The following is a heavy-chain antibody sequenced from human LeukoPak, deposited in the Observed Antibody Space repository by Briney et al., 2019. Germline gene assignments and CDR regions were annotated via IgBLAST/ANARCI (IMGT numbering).Heavy chain of an antibody. CDR1: GGSISSSNW. CDR2: IYHSGST. CDR3: AREVRGVIRGYFDY. V-gene: IGHV4-4*02. Sequence: PSETLSLTCAVSGGSISSSNWWSWVRQPPGKGLEWIGEIYHSGSTNYNPSLKSRVTISVDKSMNQFSLKLSSVTAADTAVYYCAREVRGVIRGYFDYWGQGTLVTVAS. D-gene: IGHD3-10*01. J-gene: IGHJ4*02.